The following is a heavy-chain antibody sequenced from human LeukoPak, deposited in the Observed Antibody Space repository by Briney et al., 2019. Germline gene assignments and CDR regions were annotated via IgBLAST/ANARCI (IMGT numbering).Heavy chain of an antibody. Sequence: PSETLSLTCTVSGGSISSYYWSWIRQPPGKGLEWIGYIYYSGTTNYNPSLKSRVTMSVDTSKKQFSLKLSSVTAADTAVYYCARASSGSFYYFDYWGQGTLVTVSS. CDR3: ARASSGSFYYFDY. CDR1: GGSISSYY. D-gene: IGHD3-22*01. J-gene: IGHJ4*02. CDR2: IYYSGTT. V-gene: IGHV4-59*12.